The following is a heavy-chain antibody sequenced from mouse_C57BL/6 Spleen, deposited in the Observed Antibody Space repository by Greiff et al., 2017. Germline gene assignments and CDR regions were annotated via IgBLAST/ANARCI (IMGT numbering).Heavy chain of an antibody. CDR1: GFTFSGYG. V-gene: IGHV5-17*01. Sequence: DVKLVESGGGLVKPGGSLKLSCAASGFTFSGYGMHWVRQAPEKGLEWVAYISSGSSTIYYADTVKGRFTISRDNAKNTLFLQMTRLRSEDTAMYYCARTLLYYGSSPYYFDYWGQGTTLTVSS. CDR2: ISSGSSTI. D-gene: IGHD1-1*01. J-gene: IGHJ2*01. CDR3: ARTLLYYGSSPYYFDY.